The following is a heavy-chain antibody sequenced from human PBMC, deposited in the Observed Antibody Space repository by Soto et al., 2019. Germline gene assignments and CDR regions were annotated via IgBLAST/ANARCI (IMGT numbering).Heavy chain of an antibody. D-gene: IGHD3-3*01. CDR2: ITNDGKSA. V-gene: IGHV3-74*01. J-gene: IGHJ6*04. CDR3: ARDIWGGRDV. Sequence: VQLVESGGGLVQPGGSLRLSCAASGFTFSSYGMQWVRQTPGKGLVWVGRITNDGKSAYYADSVKGRFTISRDNAKNTLYLQMNGLRDDDTSVFYCARDIWGGRDVWGKGTTVIVTS. CDR1: GFTFSSYG.